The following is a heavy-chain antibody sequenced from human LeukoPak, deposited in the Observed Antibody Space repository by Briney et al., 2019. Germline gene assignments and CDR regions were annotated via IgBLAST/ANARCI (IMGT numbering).Heavy chain of an antibody. V-gene: IGHV3-23*01. CDR3: AKERTYYYGSGSLFDY. D-gene: IGHD3-10*01. J-gene: IGHJ4*02. Sequence: GGSLRLSCAASGFTFSSYAMSWVRQAPGKGLEWVSAISGSGGSTYYADSVKGRFTISRDNSKNTLYLQMNSLRAEDTAVYYCAKERTYYYGSGSLFDYWGQGTLVTVSS. CDR2: ISGSGGST. CDR1: GFTFSSYA.